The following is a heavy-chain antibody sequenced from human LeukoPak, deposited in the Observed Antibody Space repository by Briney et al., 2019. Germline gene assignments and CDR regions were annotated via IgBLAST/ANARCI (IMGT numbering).Heavy chain of an antibody. CDR1: GVSINTYY. V-gene: IGHV4-4*07. Sequence: SETLSLTCTVSGVSINTYYWSWIRQPPGKGLGWIGRIYTSGNTKYNPSLKSRVTMSVDTSKNQFSLKLTSVTAADTAVYYRARGRGPDYDYYYMDVWGKGTTVTVSS. J-gene: IGHJ6*03. CDR2: IYTSGNT. D-gene: IGHD3-3*01. CDR3: ARGRGPDYDYYYMDV.